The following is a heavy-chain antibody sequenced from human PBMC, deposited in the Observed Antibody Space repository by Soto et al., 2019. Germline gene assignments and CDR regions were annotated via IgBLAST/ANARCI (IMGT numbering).Heavy chain of an antibody. D-gene: IGHD1-1*01. CDR2: IYWDDDK. J-gene: IGHJ4*02. CDR3: AHRRSGPTWNGGFFDY. V-gene: IGHV2-5*02. CDR1: GFSLTTSGVG. Sequence: QITLKESGPTLVEPTQTLTLTCTFSGFSLTTSGVGVGWIRQPPGKALEWLALIYWDDDKRYSPSLRSRLTVTKDTSKIQVVLTMTNVDPVDTATFYCAHRRSGPTWNGGFFDYWGQGTLVTVSS.